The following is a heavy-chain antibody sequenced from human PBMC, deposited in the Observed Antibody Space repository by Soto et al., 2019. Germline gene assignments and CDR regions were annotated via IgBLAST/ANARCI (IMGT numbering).Heavy chain of an antibody. CDR1: GFTFSSYG. CDR3: ARDGIGELLPYYFDY. J-gene: IGHJ4*02. D-gene: IGHD3-10*01. CDR2: IWYDGSNK. V-gene: IGHV3-33*01. Sequence: GGSLRLSCAASGFTFSSYGMHWVRQAPGKGLEWVAVIWYDGSNKYYADSVKGRFTISRDNSKNTLYLQMNSLRAEDTAVYYCARDGIGELLPYYFDYWGQGTLVTVSS.